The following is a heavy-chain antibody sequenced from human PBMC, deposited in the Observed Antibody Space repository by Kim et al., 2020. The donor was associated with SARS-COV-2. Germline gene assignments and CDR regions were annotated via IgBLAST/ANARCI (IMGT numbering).Heavy chain of an antibody. CDR3: ARGRAATIYDALDI. Sequence: GGSLSLSCAASGFTFSSYAMHWVRQAPGKGLEWVAVISYDENNKYYADSVKGRFTISRDNSKNTLYLQMNSLIAEDTAVYYCARGRAATIYDALDIRGQG. J-gene: IGHJ3*02. CDR1: GFTFSSYA. CDR2: ISYDENNK. V-gene: IGHV3-30*04. D-gene: IGHD4-17*01.